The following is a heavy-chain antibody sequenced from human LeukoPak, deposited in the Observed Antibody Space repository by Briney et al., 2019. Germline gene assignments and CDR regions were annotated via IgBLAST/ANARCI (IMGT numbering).Heavy chain of an antibody. CDR3: ARGGGLDV. Sequence: GGSLRLSCAASGFTFSSYWMYWVRQAPGKGLVWVSRINSDESSISYADSVKGRFTISRDNAKNSLYLQMSNLRAEDTAVYFCARGGGLDVWGQGATVTVSS. CDR2: INSDESSI. V-gene: IGHV3-74*01. D-gene: IGHD3-16*01. J-gene: IGHJ6*02. CDR1: GFTFSSYW.